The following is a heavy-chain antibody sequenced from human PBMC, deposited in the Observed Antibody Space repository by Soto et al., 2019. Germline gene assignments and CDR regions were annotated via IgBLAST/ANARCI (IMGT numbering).Heavy chain of an antibody. CDR1: GYTFTSYY. D-gene: IGHD1-26*01. V-gene: IGHV1-46*01. Sequence: ASVKVSCKASGYTFTSYYMHWVRQAPGQGLEWMGIINPSGGSTSYAQKFQGRVTMTRDTSTSTVYMGLSSLRSEDTAVYYCASATDLNYGMDVWGQGTTVTVSS. J-gene: IGHJ6*02. CDR2: INPSGGST. CDR3: ASATDLNYGMDV.